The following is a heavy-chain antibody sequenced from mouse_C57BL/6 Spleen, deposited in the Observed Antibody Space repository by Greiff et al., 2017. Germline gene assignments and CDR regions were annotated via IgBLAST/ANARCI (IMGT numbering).Heavy chain of an antibody. V-gene: IGHV1-81*01. J-gene: IGHJ4*01. CDR2: IYPRSGNT. CDR1: GYTFTSYG. CDR3: ARWTPTETQYYYARDY. Sequence: QVHVKQSGAELARPGASVKLSCKASGYTFTSYGISWVKQRTGQGLEWIGEIYPRSGNTYYNEKFKGKATLTADKSSSTAYMELRSLTSEESAVYGCARWTPTETQYYYARDYWGQGTSVTVSS.